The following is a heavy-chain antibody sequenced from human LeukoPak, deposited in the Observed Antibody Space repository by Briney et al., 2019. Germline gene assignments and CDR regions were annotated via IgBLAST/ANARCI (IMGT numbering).Heavy chain of an antibody. CDR3: ARPLLDVWGRYSHAFDV. Sequence: PSETLSLTCTVSGDSISSSFYYWGWIRQPPGKGLERIGNIYYSGSTYYNPSLKSRVTISVDTSKNQFSLKLTSVTAADTAIYYCARPLLDVWGRYSHAFDVWGQGTMVTVSS. J-gene: IGHJ3*01. CDR1: GDSISSSFYY. V-gene: IGHV4-39*01. CDR2: IYYSGST. D-gene: IGHD3-16*01.